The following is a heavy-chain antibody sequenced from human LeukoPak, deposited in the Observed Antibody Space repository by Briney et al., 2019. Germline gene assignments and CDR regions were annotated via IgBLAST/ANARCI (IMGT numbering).Heavy chain of an antibody. J-gene: IGHJ5*02. Sequence: SETLSLTCTVSGGSISSGDYYWSWIRQPPGKGLEWIGYIYYSGSTYYNPSLKSRVTISVDTSKNQFSLKLSSVTAADTAVYYCARGHRSSIGYNWFDPWGQGTLVTVSS. V-gene: IGHV4-30-4*02. CDR1: GGSISSGDYY. CDR3: ARGHRSSIGYNWFDP. D-gene: IGHD6-6*01. CDR2: IYYSGST.